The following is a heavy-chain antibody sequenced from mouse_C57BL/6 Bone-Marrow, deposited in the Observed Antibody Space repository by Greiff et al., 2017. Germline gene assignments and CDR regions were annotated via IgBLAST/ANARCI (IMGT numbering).Heavy chain of an antibody. J-gene: IGHJ1*03. CDR2: ISDGGSYT. CDR1: GFTFSSYA. CDR3: AREWDYYGSSWYFDV. Sequence: EVQGVESGGGLVKPGGSLKLSCAASGFTFSSYAMSWVRQTPEKRLEWVATISDGGSYTYYPDNVKGRFTISRDNAKNNLYLQMSHLKSEDTAMYYCAREWDYYGSSWYFDVWGTGTTVTVSS. D-gene: IGHD1-1*01. V-gene: IGHV5-4*01.